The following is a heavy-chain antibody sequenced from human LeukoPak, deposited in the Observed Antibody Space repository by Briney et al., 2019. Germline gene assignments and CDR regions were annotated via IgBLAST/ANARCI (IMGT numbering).Heavy chain of an antibody. V-gene: IGHV3-23*05. Sequence: GGSLRLSCVASGFTFSTSAMSWVRQAPGKGLEWVSAISSDSTTYYADSVKGRFTISRDNSKNPLYLQMNSLRAEDSAVYYCAPGLVLYFAYWGQGTLVTVSS. D-gene: IGHD2-21*01. CDR1: GFTFSTSA. J-gene: IGHJ4*02. CDR3: APGLVLYFAY. CDR2: ISSDSTT.